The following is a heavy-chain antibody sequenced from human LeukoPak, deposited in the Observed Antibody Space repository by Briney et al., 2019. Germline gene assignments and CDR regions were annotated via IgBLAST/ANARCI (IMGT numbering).Heavy chain of an antibody. D-gene: IGHD2-2*02. CDR3: ARDQYQLLYSYYYYGMDV. V-gene: IGHV1-18*01. CDR1: GYTFTSYG. Sequence: ASVKVSCKASGYTFTSYGISWVRQAPGQGLEWMGWISAYNGNTNYAQKLQGRVTMTTDTSTSTAYMELRSLRSDGTAVYYCARDQYQLLYSYYYYGMDVWGQGTTVTVSS. J-gene: IGHJ6*02. CDR2: ISAYNGNT.